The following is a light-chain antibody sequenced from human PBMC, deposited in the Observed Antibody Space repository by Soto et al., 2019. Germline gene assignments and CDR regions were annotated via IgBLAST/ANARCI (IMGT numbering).Light chain of an antibody. Sequence: EIVMTQSPATLSVSPGERATLSCRASQSVSSSYLAWYQQKPGQAPTLLIYGASIRAAGIPDRFSGSGSGTDFTLTIRRLEPEDFAVYYCQQYGSSPRTFGQGTKVDIK. V-gene: IGKV3-20*01. CDR2: GAS. CDR3: QQYGSSPRT. CDR1: QSVSSSY. J-gene: IGKJ1*01.